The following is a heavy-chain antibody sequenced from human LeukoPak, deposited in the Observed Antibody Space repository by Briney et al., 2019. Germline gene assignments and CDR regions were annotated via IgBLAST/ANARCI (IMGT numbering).Heavy chain of an antibody. D-gene: IGHD1-26*01. Sequence: ASVKVSCKASGYTFTVYYMHWVRQAPGQGLEWMGWINPNSGGTNYAQKFQGRVTMTRDTSISTAYMELSRLRSGDTAVYYCARDSEGSGTDYWGQGTLVTVSS. CDR2: INPNSGGT. V-gene: IGHV1-2*02. J-gene: IGHJ4*02. CDR3: ARDSEGSGTDY. CDR1: GYTFTVYY.